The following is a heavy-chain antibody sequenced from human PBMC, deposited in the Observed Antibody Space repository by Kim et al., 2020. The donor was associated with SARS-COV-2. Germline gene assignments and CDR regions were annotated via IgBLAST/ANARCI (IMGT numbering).Heavy chain of an antibody. D-gene: IGHD6-19*01. V-gene: IGHV4-30-4*01. Sequence: SETLSLTCTVSGGSISSGDYYWSWIRQPPGNGLEWIGYIYYSGSTYYNPSLKSRVTISVDTSKNQFSLKLSSVTAADTAVYYCARGLRGGLADAFVIWGQGTMVTVSS. J-gene: IGHJ3*02. CDR3: ARGLRGGLADAFVI. CDR1: GGSISSGDYY. CDR2: IYYSGST.